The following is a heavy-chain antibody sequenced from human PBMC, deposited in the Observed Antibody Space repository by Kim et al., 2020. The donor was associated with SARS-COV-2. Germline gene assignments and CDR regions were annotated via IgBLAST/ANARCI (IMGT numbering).Heavy chain of an antibody. J-gene: IGHJ4*02. CDR3: ARTSMVRGVTTFDY. CDR1: GGSISSYY. V-gene: IGHV4-59*01. CDR2: IYYSGST. D-gene: IGHD3-10*01. Sequence: SETLSLTCTVSGGSISSYYWSWIRQPPGKGLEWIGYIYYSGSTNYNPSLKSRVTISVDTSKNQFSLKLSSVTAADTAVYYCARTSMVRGVTTFDYWGQGT.